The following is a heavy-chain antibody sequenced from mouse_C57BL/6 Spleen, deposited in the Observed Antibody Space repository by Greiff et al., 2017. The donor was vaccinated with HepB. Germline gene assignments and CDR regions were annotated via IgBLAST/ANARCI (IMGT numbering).Heavy chain of an antibody. CDR1: GFTFSDYG. J-gene: IGHJ2*01. Sequence: EVKLLESGGGLVKPGGSLKLSCAASGFTFSDYGMHWVRQAPEKGLEWVAYISSGSSTIYYADTVKGRFTISRDNAKNTLFLQMTRLRSEDTAVYYCAKPGWDYFDYWGQGTTLTVSS. CDR2: ISSGSSTI. V-gene: IGHV5-17*01. D-gene: IGHD3-2*02. CDR3: AKPGWDYFDY.